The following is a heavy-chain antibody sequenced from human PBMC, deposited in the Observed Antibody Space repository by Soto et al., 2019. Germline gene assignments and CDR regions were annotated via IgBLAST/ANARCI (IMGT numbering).Heavy chain of an antibody. V-gene: IGHV1-2*04. CDR3: AREERGYSYGFYYYYGMDV. CDR1: GYTFTGYY. Sequence: GASVKVSCKASGYTFTGYYMHWVRQAPGQGLEWMGWINPNSGGTNYAQKFQGWVTMTRDTSISTAYMELSRLRSDDTAVYYCAREERGYSYGFYYYYGMDVWGQGTTVTVSS. CDR2: INPNSGGT. D-gene: IGHD5-18*01. J-gene: IGHJ6*02.